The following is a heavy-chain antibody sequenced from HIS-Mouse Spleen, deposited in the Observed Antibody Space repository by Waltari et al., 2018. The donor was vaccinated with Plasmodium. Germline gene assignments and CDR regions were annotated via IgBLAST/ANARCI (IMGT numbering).Heavy chain of an antibody. CDR1: GCSISSYY. CDR3: ARVGRRIWGAFDI. Sequence: QVQLQESGPGLVKPSETLSLTCTVSGCSISSYYWSWIRQPPGRGLEWIGYIYYSGGTNYNPSLNRRVTISVDTSKNQFSLKLSSVTAADTAVYYCARVGRRIWGAFDIWGQGTMVTVSS. D-gene: IGHD3-16*01. J-gene: IGHJ3*02. V-gene: IGHV4-59*01. CDR2: IYYSGGT.